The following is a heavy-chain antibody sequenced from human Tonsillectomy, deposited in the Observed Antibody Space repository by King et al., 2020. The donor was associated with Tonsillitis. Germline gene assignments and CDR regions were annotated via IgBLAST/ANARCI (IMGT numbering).Heavy chain of an antibody. CDR1: GYTFTGYY. V-gene: IGHV1-2*02. CDR2: INPNSVGT. CDR3: ARGVLNSLRLGELSLWAFDY. D-gene: IGHD3-16*02. Sequence: QLVQSGAEVKKPGASVKVSCKASGYTFTGYYMHWVRQAPGQGLEWMGWINPNSVGTNYAQKFQGRVTMTRDTSISTAYMELSRLRSDDTAVYYCARGVLNSLRLGELSLWAFDYWGQGTLVTVSS. J-gene: IGHJ4*02.